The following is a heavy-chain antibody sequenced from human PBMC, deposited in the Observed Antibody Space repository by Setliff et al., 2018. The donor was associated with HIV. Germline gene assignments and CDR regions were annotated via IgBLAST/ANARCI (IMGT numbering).Heavy chain of an antibody. V-gene: IGHV4-4*03. CDR3: ARDTNYGDNIWAFDM. Sequence: KLREPLSLTCAVSGDSISSSNWWNWVRQPPGKGLEWIGEIHHGGTTNYNPSLKSRLSILLDKSNNQLSLKVTSVTAADTAVYYCARDTNYGDNIWAFDMWGQGTKVTVSS. CDR1: GDSISSSNW. D-gene: IGHD4-17*01. J-gene: IGHJ3*02. CDR2: IHHGGTT.